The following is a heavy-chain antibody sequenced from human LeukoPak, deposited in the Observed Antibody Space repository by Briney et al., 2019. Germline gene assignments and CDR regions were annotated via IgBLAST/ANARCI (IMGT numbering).Heavy chain of an antibody. V-gene: IGHV4-34*01. Sequence: SETLSLTCDVYGGSFSGYYWSWIRQPPGKGLEWIGEINHSGTTNYNPSLKSRVTISVDTSKNQFSLNLTSVTAADTAVYYCARGAQSRFDYWGQGTLVTVSS. CDR1: GGSFSGYY. CDR3: ARGAQSRFDY. J-gene: IGHJ4*02. CDR2: INHSGTT.